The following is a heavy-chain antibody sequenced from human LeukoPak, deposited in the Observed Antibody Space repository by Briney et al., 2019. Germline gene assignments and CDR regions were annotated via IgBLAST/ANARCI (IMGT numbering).Heavy chain of an antibody. J-gene: IGHJ4*02. Sequence: SETLSLTCTVSGGSLSSYYWSWIREPAGEGLEWIWRIYTSGSTNYNPSLKSRVTMSVDTSKNQFSLKLSSVTAADTAVYYCARAGSGSYAGGTFDYWGQGTLVTVSS. D-gene: IGHD1-26*01. V-gene: IGHV4-4*07. CDR1: GGSLSSYY. CDR3: ARAGSGSYAGGTFDY. CDR2: IYTSGST.